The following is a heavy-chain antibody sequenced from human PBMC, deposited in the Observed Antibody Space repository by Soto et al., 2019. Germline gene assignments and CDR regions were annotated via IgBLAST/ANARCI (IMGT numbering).Heavy chain of an antibody. D-gene: IGHD5-18*01. J-gene: IGHJ6*02. V-gene: IGHV1-69*01. Sequence: QVQLVQSGAEVKKPGSSVKVSCKASGGTFSSYAISWVRQAPGQGLEWMGGIIPIFGTANYAQKFQGRVTITAYESTGTAYMELSSRRSEDTAVYFCARRDGDSYGFSICSSRLLYCMDVWGQGTTVTVSS. CDR1: GGTFSSYA. CDR2: IIPIFGTA. CDR3: ARRDGDSYGFSICSSRLLYCMDV.